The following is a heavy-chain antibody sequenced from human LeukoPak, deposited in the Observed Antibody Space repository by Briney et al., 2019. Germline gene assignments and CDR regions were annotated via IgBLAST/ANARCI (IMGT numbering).Heavy chain of an antibody. CDR1: GFSFSNYA. V-gene: IGHV3-30*09. D-gene: IGHD6-13*01. J-gene: IGHJ4*02. CDR3: ARGTGDTSSWFHDF. Sequence: GGSLRLSCAASGFSFSNYAMHWVRQAPGKGLEWVAVISYDINNKYYADSVKGRFAISRDNSKDTLYLQMNSLRPEDTAVYHCARGTGDTSSWFHDFWGQGTLVTVSS. CDR2: ISYDINNK.